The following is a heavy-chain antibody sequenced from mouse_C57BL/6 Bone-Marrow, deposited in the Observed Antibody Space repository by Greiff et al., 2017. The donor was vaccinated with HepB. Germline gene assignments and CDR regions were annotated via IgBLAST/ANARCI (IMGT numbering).Heavy chain of an antibody. CDR2: IYPGDGDT. V-gene: IGHV1-80*01. Sequence: QVQLKQSGAELVKPGASVKISCKASGYAFSSYWMNWVKQRPGKGLEWIGQIYPGDGDTNYNGKFKGKATLTADKSSSTAYMQLSSLTSEDSAVYFCARKEEWLLRHYAMDYWGQGTSVTVSS. CDR3: ARKEEWLLRHYAMDY. J-gene: IGHJ4*01. D-gene: IGHD2-3*01. CDR1: GYAFSSYW.